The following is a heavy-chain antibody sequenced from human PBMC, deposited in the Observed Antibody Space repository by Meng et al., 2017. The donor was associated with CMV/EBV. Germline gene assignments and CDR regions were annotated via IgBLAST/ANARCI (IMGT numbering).Heavy chain of an antibody. J-gene: IGHJ6*02. CDR3: ARDSWGYVMRYYGMDV. D-gene: IGHD3-16*01. Sequence: GGSLRLSCAASGFTFDDYAMHWVRQAPGKGLEWVSGISWNSGSIGYADSVKGRFTISRDNSKNTLYLQMNSLRAEDTAVYYCARDSWGYVMRYYGMDVWGQGTTVTVSS. V-gene: IGHV3-9*01. CDR2: ISWNSGSI. CDR1: GFTFDDYA.